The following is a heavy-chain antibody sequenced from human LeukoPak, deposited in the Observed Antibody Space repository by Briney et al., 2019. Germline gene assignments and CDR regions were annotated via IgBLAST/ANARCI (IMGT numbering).Heavy chain of an antibody. CDR2: ISVASIT. V-gene: IGHV3-23*01. CDR1: GLAFSSYA. CDR3: ADYGVSGVRNNFY. J-gene: IGHJ4*02. Sequence: GGSLRLSCAASGLAFSSYAMNWVRQPPGKGLEWVSTISVASITFYTDSVKGRFTISRDNSRNTVYLQMTSLRADDTAVYYCADYGVSGVRNNFYWGQGTLVTVSS. D-gene: IGHD3-3*01.